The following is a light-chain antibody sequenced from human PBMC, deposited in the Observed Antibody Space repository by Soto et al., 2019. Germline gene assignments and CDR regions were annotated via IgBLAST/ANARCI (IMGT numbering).Light chain of an antibody. Sequence: DIQMTQSPSSLSASVGDRVTITCRASQVISNFLDWWQHKPGAVPKLLIRDASTLQSGVPSRFSGSGSGTDLTLTISSLQPEDVATYYCQKYNSDPWTFGPGTKVQIK. CDR2: DAS. J-gene: IGKJ1*01. V-gene: IGKV1-27*01. CDR3: QKYNSDPWT. CDR1: QVISNF.